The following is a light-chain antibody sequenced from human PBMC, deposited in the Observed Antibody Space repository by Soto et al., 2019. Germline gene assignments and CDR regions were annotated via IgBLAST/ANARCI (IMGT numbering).Light chain of an antibody. CDR1: QSVSSNY. CDR2: GAS. V-gene: IGKV3-20*01. Sequence: EIVLTQSPGTLSLSPGERATLSCRASQSVSSNYLAWYQQKPGQAPRILIYGASSRATGIPDRFSGSGSGTDFTVTISRLEPEDFAVYYCQQYGSSPPWTFGKGTKVEIK. CDR3: QQYGSSPPWT. J-gene: IGKJ1*01.